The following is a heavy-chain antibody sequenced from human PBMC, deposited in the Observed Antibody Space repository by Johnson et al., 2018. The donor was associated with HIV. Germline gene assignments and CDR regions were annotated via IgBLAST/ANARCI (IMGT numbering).Heavy chain of an antibody. CDR2: ISYDGSDK. J-gene: IGHJ3*02. D-gene: IGHD2-2*02. V-gene: IGHV3-30-3*01. Sequence: VQLVESGGGVVQPGRSLRLSCAASGFPFSTYAMHWVRQAPGKGLEWVSVISYDGSDKYYVDSVKGRFTISRDNAKNSLYLQMNSLRAEDTAVYYCARDDTEADGAVEIWGRGTMVTVSS. CDR1: GFPFSTYA. CDR3: ARDDTEADGAVEI.